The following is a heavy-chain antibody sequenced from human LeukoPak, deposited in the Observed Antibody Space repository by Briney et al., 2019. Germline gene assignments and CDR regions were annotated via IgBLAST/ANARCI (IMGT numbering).Heavy chain of an antibody. V-gene: IGHV3-30-3*01. CDR2: ISYDGFNK. CDR1: GFTFSTFA. CDR3: ARALIAAAGPSRFDY. D-gene: IGHD6-13*01. Sequence: GGSLRLSCAASGFTFSTFAMHWVRQAPGRGLEWVAVISYDGFNKYYADSVKGRFTISRDNSRNTLYLQMNSLRGEDTAMYYCARALIAAAGPSRFDYWGQGTLVTVSS. J-gene: IGHJ4*02.